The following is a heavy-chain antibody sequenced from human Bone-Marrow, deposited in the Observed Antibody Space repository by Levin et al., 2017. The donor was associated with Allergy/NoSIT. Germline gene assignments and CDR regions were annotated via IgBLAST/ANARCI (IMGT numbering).Heavy chain of an antibody. D-gene: IGHD5-24*01. CDR2: SIPIFETA. J-gene: IGHJ3*01. CDR3: ARLFDGSNV. Sequence: VASVKVSCKASGVNFNNYAFSWVRQAPGQGLEWMGGSIPIFETAYYAQKFQGRLTIGADDSTSTVYMELTSLRPEDTALYYCARLFDGSNVWGQGTMVTVSS. CDR1: GVNFNNYA. V-gene: IGHV1-69*13.